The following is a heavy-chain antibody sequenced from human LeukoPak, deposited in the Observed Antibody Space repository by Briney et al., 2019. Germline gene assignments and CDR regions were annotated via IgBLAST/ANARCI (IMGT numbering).Heavy chain of an antibody. Sequence: LRLSXAASGFTISNSAMSWVRQAPGKGLEWVAGMSTSGDFTYYADSVKGRFTISRDNSKKTLDLQLDSLRVEDTAVYYCAKRGTASESYYLXXWG. CDR3: AKRGTASESYYLXX. D-gene: IGHD3-10*01. J-gene: IGHJ4*01. CDR2: MSTSGDFT. V-gene: IGHV3-23*01. CDR1: GFTISNSA.